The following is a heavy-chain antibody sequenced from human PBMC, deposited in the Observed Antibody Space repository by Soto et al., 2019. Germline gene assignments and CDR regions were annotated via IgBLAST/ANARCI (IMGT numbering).Heavy chain of an antibody. V-gene: IGHV5-10-1*01. CDR1: GYSFTSYW. CDR3: VSLSSSFYYYYGMDV. Sequence: GESLKISCKGSGYSFTSYWISWVRQMPGKGLEWMGRIDPSDSYTNYSPSFQGHVTISADKSISTAYLQWSSLKASDTAMYYCVSLSSSFYYYYGMDVWGQGTTVTVSS. CDR2: IDPSDSYT. J-gene: IGHJ6*02. D-gene: IGHD6-6*01.